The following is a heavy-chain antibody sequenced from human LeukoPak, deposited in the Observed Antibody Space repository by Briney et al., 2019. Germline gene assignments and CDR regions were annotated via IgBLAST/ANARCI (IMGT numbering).Heavy chain of an antibody. CDR1: GGSFSGYY. J-gene: IGHJ4*02. V-gene: IGHV4-34*01. CDR2: INHSGST. CDR3: ARGLFWGGY. D-gene: IGHD3-16*01. Sequence: PSETLSLTCAVYGGSFSGYYWSWIRQPPGKGLEWIGEINHSGSTNYNPSLKSRVTISVDTSKNQFSLKLSSVTAADTAVYYCARGLFWGGYWGQGTLVTVSS.